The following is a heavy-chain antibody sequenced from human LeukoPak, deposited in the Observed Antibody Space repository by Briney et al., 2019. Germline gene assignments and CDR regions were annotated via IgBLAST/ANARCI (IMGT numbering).Heavy chain of an antibody. D-gene: IGHD3-10*01. J-gene: IGHJ4*02. CDR1: GFTLSSYS. V-gene: IGHV3-7*03. CDR3: AGDRGYLQFDY. CDR2: IKEDGSQK. Sequence: GGSLRLSCAASGFTLSSYSMSWVRQTPGKGLEWVANIKEDGSQKYYADSVMGRFTISRDNAENSLYLQLNSLRAEDTAMYYCAGDRGYLQFDYWGQGTLVTVSS.